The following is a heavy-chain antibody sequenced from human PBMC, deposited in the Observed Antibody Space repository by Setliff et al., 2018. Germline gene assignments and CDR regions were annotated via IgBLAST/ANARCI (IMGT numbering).Heavy chain of an antibody. CDR1: GGSISSYY. CDR3: AGDCSGGSCYQAGGFDP. D-gene: IGHD2-15*01. J-gene: IGHJ5*02. Sequence: SETLSLTCTVSGGSISSYYWSWIRQPAGKGLEWIGRIYTSGSTNYNPSLKSRVTMSVGTSKNQFSLKLSSVTAADTAVYYCAGDCSGGSCYQAGGFDPWGQGTLVTVSS. V-gene: IGHV4-4*07. CDR2: IYTSGST.